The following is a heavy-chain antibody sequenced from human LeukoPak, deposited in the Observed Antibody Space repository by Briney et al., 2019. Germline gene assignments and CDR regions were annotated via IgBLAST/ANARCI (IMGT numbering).Heavy chain of an antibody. Sequence: GESLKISCKGSGYSFTSYWIGWVRQMPGKGLEWMGIIYPGDSDTRYSPSFQGQVTITADKSISTAYLQWSSLKASDTAMYYCAXXXGXGNYDSSGYYYFDYWGQGTLVTVSS. CDR2: IYPGDSDT. V-gene: IGHV5-51*01. CDR3: AXXXGXGNYDSSGYYYFDY. CDR1: GYSFTSYW. D-gene: IGHD3-22*01. J-gene: IGHJ4*02.